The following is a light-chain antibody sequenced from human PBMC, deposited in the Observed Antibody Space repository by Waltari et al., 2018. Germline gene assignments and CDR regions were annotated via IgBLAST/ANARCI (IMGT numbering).Light chain of an antibody. CDR2: VAS. CDR3: QQGNSFPLT. V-gene: IGKV1D-12*01. J-gene: IGKJ4*01. Sequence: DILMTQSPSSVSSSVGDRVTITCRARQDIRYWLAWYQQKPGTAPVLLIYVASYLTRVVPSSFSGSGSGKHFTLTISDLQPEDFATYFCQQGNSFPLTFGGGTRVEIK. CDR1: QDIRYW.